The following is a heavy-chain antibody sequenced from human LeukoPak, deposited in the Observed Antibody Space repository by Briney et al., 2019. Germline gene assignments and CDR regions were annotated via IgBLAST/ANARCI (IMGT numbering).Heavy chain of an antibody. CDR1: GYTFTGYY. Sequence: ASVKVSCKASGYTFTGYYMHWVRQAPGQGLEWMGWINPNSGGTNYAQKFQGRVTMTRDTSISTAYMELSRLRSDDTAVYYCARADIVATNDWFDPWGQGTLVTVSS. D-gene: IGHD5-12*01. CDR3: ARADIVATNDWFDP. CDR2: INPNSGGT. V-gene: IGHV1-2*02. J-gene: IGHJ5*02.